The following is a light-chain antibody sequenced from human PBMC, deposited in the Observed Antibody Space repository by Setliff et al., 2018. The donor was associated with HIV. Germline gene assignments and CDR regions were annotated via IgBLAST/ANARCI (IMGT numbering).Light chain of an antibody. CDR2: HDS. J-gene: IGLJ1*01. CDR1: NIGSRS. CDR3: QVWDSSSV. Sequence: SYELTQPHSVSVALGETSRITCGGNNIGSRSVYWHQQKPGQAPVVVIYHDSDRPSGIPERFSGSNSGNTATLTISGVEAGDEADYYCQVWDSSSVFGTGTKVTVL. V-gene: IGLV3-21*04.